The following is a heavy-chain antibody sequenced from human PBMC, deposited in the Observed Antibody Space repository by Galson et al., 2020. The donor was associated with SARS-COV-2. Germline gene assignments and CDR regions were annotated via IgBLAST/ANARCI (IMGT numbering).Heavy chain of an antibody. CDR1: GFTFSSYA. D-gene: IGHD1-26*01. CDR2: ISYDGSNK. J-gene: IGHJ4*02. Sequence: GGSLRLSCAASGFTFSSYAMHWVRQAPGKGLEWMAVISYDGSNKYYADSVKGRFTISRDNSKNTLYLQMNSLRAEDTAVYYCARWSGSALDYWGQGTLVTVSS. V-gene: IGHV3-30-3*01. CDR3: ARWSGSALDY.